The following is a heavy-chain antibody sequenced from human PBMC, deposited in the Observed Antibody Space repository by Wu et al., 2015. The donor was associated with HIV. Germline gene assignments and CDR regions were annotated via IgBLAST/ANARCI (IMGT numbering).Heavy chain of an antibody. CDR2: IIPIFGTA. D-gene: IGHD3-10*01. V-gene: IGHV1-69*05. CDR3: ARTLMVRGVMDYYYGMDV. Sequence: QVQLVQSGAEVKKPGSSVKVSCKASGGTFSSYAISWVRQAPGQGLEWMGGIIPIFGTANYAQKFQGRVTITTDESTSTAYMELSSLRSEDTAVYYCARTLMVRGVMDYYYGMDVWGPRDHGHRLL. CDR1: GGTFSSYA. J-gene: IGHJ6*01.